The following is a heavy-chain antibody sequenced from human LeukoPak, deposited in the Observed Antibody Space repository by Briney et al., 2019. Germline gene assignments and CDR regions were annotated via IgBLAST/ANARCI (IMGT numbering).Heavy chain of an antibody. J-gene: IGHJ2*01. D-gene: IGHD6-13*01. Sequence: SETLSLTCTVSGGSISSGPYSWSWIRQPPAKGLKGIVSIYYSGSAYYNPSLQSRVTISVDTSKNHFYLKLNSVTAADTAVYSCVRSLTAAWYFDLWGRGTLVTVSS. CDR3: VRSLTAAWYFDL. CDR1: GGSISSGPYS. V-gene: IGHV4-39*02. CDR2: IYYSGSA.